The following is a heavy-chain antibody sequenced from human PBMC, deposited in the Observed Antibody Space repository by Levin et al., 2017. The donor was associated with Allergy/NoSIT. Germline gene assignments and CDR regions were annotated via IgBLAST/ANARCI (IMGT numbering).Heavy chain of an antibody. Sequence: SETLSLTCAVSGGSISSGGYSWSWIRQPPGKGLEWIGNIYLSRSTYYNPSLKSRVTISVDRSKNRFSLNLSSVTAADTAVYYCARVAGYSYGYYFDYWGQGTLVTVSS. D-gene: IGHD5-18*01. V-gene: IGHV4-30-2*01. J-gene: IGHJ4*02. CDR1: GGSISSGGYS. CDR3: ARVAGYSYGYYFDY. CDR2: IYLSRST.